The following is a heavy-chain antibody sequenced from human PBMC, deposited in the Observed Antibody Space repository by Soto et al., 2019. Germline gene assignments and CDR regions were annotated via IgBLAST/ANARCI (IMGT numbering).Heavy chain of an antibody. Sequence: QVQLVQSGAEVKKPGSSVKVSCKASGGTFNSYALTWVRQAPGHGLEWMGGIIPIFRSTNYAQKFQGRVTITANSSTSTAYMELSSLRSDATAVYSCARVLHPPYGSGGRSLYGYFELWGRGTRVTVSS. CDR1: GGTFNSYA. CDR2: IIPIFRST. CDR3: ARVLHPPYGSGGRSLYGYFEL. D-gene: IGHD2-15*01. V-gene: IGHV1-69*06. J-gene: IGHJ2*01.